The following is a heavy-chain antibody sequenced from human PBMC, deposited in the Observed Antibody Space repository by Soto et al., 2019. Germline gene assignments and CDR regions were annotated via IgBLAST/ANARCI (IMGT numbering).Heavy chain of an antibody. Sequence: GGSLRLSCTASGFTFGDYAMSWVRQAPGKGLEWVGFIRSKAYGGTTEYAASVKGRFTISRDDSKSIAYLQMNSLKTEDTAVYYCTRGPSSGSYYIGFDYWGQGTLVTVSS. D-gene: IGHD3-10*01. CDR1: GFTFGDYA. V-gene: IGHV3-49*04. CDR2: IRSKAYGGTT. J-gene: IGHJ4*02. CDR3: TRGPSSGSYYIGFDY.